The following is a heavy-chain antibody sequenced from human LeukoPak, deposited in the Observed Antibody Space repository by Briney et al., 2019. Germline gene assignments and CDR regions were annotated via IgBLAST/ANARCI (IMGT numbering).Heavy chain of an antibody. CDR2: INSDESST. Sequence: GGSLRLSPAASRFTFSRNWMHWVRQAPGKGLVWVSRINSDESSTSYADSVKGRFTISRDNAKNTLYLQMNSLRAEDTAVYYCARDPGYAFDYWGQGTLVTVSS. CDR1: RFTFSRNW. CDR3: ARDPGYAFDY. D-gene: IGHD5-18*01. J-gene: IGHJ4*02. V-gene: IGHV3-74*01.